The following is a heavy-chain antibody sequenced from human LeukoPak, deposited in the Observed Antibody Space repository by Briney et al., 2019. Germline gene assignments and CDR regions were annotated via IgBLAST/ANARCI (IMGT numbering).Heavy chain of an antibody. D-gene: IGHD3-3*01. Sequence: ASVKVSCKVSGYTLTELSMHWVRQAPGKGLEWMGGFDPEDGETIYAQKFQGRVTMTEDTSTDIAYMELSSLRSEDTAVYYCGTIGWRGVVFRFWGQGTLVTVSS. CDR3: GTIGWRGVVFRF. V-gene: IGHV1-24*01. CDR2: FDPEDGET. J-gene: IGHJ4*02. CDR1: GYTLTELS.